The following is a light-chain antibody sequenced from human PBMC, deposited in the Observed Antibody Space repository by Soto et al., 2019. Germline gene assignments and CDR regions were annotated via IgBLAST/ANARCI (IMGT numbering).Light chain of an antibody. CDR1: ISDVGSYNR. CDR3: SLYTSSSTFV. CDR2: EVS. V-gene: IGLV2-18*01. Sequence: QASLTQPPSLSGSPGQYVTISCTGTISDVGSYNRVSWYQQPPGTAPKLMIYEVSNRPSGVPDRFSGSKSGNTASLTISGLQAEDEADYYCSLYTSSSTFVFGTGTKVTVL. J-gene: IGLJ1*01.